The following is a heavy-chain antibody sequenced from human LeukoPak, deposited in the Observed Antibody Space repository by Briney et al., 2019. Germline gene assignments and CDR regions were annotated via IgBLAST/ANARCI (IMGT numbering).Heavy chain of an antibody. CDR3: ARHIAAAETGSGYFQH. Sequence: GASVKVSCKASGYTFTSYGISWVRQAPGQGLEWMGWISAYNGNTNYAQKLQGRVTMTTDTSTSTAYMELRSLRSDDTAVYYCARHIAAAETGSGYFQHWGQGTLVTVSS. CDR1: GYTFTSYG. V-gene: IGHV1-18*01. CDR2: ISAYNGNT. J-gene: IGHJ1*01. D-gene: IGHD6-13*01.